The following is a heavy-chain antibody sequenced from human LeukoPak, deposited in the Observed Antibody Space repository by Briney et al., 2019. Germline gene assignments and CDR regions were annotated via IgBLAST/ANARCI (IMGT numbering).Heavy chain of an antibody. V-gene: IGHV4-59*01. CDR2: IYYSGST. D-gene: IGHD2-15*01. J-gene: IGHJ4*02. Sequence: SETLSLTCTVSGGSISSYYWSWIRQPPGKGLEWIGYIYYSGSTNYNPSLKSRVTISVDTSKNQFSLKLSSVTAADTAVYYCARVVAAPLYYFDYWGQGTLVTVSS. CDR1: GGSISSYY. CDR3: ARVVAAPLYYFDY.